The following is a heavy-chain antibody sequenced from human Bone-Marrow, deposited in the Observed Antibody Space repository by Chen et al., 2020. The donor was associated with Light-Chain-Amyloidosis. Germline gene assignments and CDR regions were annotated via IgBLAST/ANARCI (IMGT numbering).Heavy chain of an antibody. Sequence: QVQLVQSGAEVKKPGASVKVSCKASGYTFTGNYMHWVRQAPGQGLEWMGWINPNSGGTNYAQKFQGRVTMXXXXXXXTXXXXXXXXXXXXTAVYYCARDVDYDSSGYSAPWGQGTLVTVSS. CDR2: INPNSGGT. D-gene: IGHD3-22*01. V-gene: IGHV1-2*02. CDR1: GYTFTGNY. CDR3: ARDVDYDSSGYSAP. J-gene: IGHJ5*02.